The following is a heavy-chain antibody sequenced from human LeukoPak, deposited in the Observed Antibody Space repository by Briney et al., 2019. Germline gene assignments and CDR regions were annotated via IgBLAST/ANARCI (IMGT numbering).Heavy chain of an antibody. CDR3: ARDRRLWYFDL. V-gene: IGHV4-59*12. Sequence: SETLSLTCTVSGGSISSYYWSWIRQPPGKGLEWIGYIYYSGSTNYNPSLKSRVTISVDTSKNQFSLKLTSVTAADTAVYYCARDRRLWYFDLWGRGTLVTVSS. CDR2: IYYSGST. J-gene: IGHJ2*01. CDR1: GGSISSYY.